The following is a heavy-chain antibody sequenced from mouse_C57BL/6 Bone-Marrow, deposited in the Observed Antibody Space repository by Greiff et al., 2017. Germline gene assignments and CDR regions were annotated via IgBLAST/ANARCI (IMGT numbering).Heavy chain of an antibody. D-gene: IGHD2-4*01. J-gene: IGHJ4*01. CDR3: ARGYDYDYAMDY. CDR1: GYSFTDYN. CDR2: INPNYGTT. Sequence: EVKLMESGPELVKPGASVKISCKASGYSFTDYNMNWVKQSNGKSLEWIGVINPNYGTTSSTQKLKGKATLTVDQSSSTAYMQRNSLTSEDSAVYYCARGYDYDYAMDYWGQGTSVTVSS. V-gene: IGHV1-39*01.